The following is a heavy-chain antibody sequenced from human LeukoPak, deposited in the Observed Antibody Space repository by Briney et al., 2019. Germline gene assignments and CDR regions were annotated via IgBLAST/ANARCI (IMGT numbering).Heavy chain of an antibody. D-gene: IGHD4-17*01. J-gene: IGHJ5*02. CDR2: INHSGST. CDR1: GGSISSSSYY. Sequence: SETLSLTCTVSGGSISSSSYYWSWIRQPPGKGLEWIGEINHSGSTNYNPSLKSRVTISVDRYKNQLSLKLNSVTAADTAVYYCARGEDTVTSTSWWFDPWGQGTLVTVSS. CDR3: ARGEDTVTSTSWWFDP. V-gene: IGHV4-39*07.